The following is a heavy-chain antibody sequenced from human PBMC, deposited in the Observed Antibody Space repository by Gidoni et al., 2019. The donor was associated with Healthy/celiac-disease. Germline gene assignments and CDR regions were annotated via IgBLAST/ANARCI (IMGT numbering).Heavy chain of an antibody. CDR1: GFQLSNARMG. CDR3: ARIGDYYDSSGYYYSFPFDY. Sequence: QVTLKESGPVLVNPTATLTLTCTVSGFQLSNARMGVSWIRQPPGKALEWLAHIFSNDEKSYSTSLKSRLTISKDTSKSQVVLTMTNMDPVDTATYYCARIGDYYDSSGYYYSFPFDYWGQGTLVTVSS. CDR2: IFSNDEK. D-gene: IGHD3-22*01. J-gene: IGHJ4*02. V-gene: IGHV2-26*01.